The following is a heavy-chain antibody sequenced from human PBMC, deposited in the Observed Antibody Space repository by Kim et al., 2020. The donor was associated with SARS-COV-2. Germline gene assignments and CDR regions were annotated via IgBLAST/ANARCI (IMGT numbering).Heavy chain of an antibody. CDR2: IYHSGST. Sequence: SETLSLTCTVSGYSISSGYYWGWIRQPPGKGLEWIGSIYHSGSTYYNPSLKSRVTISVDTSKNQFSLKLSSVTAADTAVYYCAGNTAMATRFDYWGQGTLVTVSS. CDR3: AGNTAMATRFDY. CDR1: GYSISSGYY. V-gene: IGHV4-38-2*02. J-gene: IGHJ4*02. D-gene: IGHD5-18*01.